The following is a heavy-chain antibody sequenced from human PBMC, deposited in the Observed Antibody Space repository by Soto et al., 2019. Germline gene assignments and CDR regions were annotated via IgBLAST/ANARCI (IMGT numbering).Heavy chain of an antibody. CDR1: GFTFSSYW. CDR3: ARLRNSWLAFDY. Sequence: PGGSLRLSCAASGFTFSSYWMHWVRQAPGKGLVWVSRINSDGSSTSYADSVKGRFTISRDNAKNTLYLQMNSLRAEDTAVYYCARLRNSWLAFDYWGQGTLVTVSS. J-gene: IGHJ4*02. CDR2: INSDGSST. D-gene: IGHD1-7*01. V-gene: IGHV3-74*01.